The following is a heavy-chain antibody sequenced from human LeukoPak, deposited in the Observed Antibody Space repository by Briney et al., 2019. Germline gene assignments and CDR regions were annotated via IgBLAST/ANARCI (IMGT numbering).Heavy chain of an antibody. J-gene: IGHJ2*01. V-gene: IGHV3-30*02. CDR3: AKHLHSGSSWYFDL. CDR1: GFTFSSYV. Sequence: GRSLRLSCAASGFTFSSYVMHWVRQAPGKGLEWVAFIRYDGSNKYYADSVKGRFTISRDNSKNTLYLQMNSLRAEDTAVYYCAKHLHSGSSWYFDLWGRGTLVTVSS. CDR2: IRYDGSNK. D-gene: IGHD1-26*01.